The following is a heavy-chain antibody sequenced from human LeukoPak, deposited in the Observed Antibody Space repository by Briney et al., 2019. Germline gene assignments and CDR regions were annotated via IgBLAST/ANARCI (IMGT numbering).Heavy chain of an antibody. CDR3: ARDSPNFYGSGRNNYYLD. V-gene: IGHV3-53*01. D-gene: IGHD3-10*01. CDR1: GFSVSSNY. Sequence: GGSLRLSCAASGFSVSSNYVSWVRQAPGKGLEWVSVIYSGGTTYYADSIKGRFTISRDNSKNTLYLQMNSLRAEDTAVYYCARDSPNFYGSGRNNYYLDWGQGTLVTVSS. CDR2: IYSGGTT. J-gene: IGHJ4*02.